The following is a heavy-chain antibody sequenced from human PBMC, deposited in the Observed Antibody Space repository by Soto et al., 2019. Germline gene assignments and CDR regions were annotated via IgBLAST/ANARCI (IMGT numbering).Heavy chain of an antibody. V-gene: IGHV5-10-1*01. Sequence: EVQLVQSGAEVKKPGESLRISCKGSGYSFTSYWISWVRQMPGKGLEWMGRIDPSDSYTNYSPSFQGHVTISADKSISTAYLQWSSLNASYTAMYYCARLAMATRRGYYGMDVWGQVTTVTVSS. J-gene: IGHJ6*02. CDR3: ARLAMATRRGYYGMDV. D-gene: IGHD5-12*01. CDR1: GYSFTSYW. CDR2: IDPSDSYT.